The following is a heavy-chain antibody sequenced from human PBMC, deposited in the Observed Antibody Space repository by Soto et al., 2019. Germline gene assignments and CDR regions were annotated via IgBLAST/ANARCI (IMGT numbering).Heavy chain of an antibody. CDR1: GGSLSGYF. J-gene: IGHJ6*03. CDR2: INHSGST. CDR3: ARYHYYDFWIGSRHYMDA. Sequence: QVHLEQWGAGLLKPSETLSLTCAVYGGSLSGYFWSWVRQPPGKGLEWIGEINHSGSTNYNPSLKSRLTISADTSKRQFSLRLSSVTAADSGIYFCARYHYYDFWIGSRHYMDAWGKGTTVTVSS. D-gene: IGHD3-3*01. V-gene: IGHV4-34*01.